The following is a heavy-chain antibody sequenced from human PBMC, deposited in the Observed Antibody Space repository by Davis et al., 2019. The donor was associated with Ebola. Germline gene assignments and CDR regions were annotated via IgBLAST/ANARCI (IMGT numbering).Heavy chain of an antibody. D-gene: IGHD5-12*01. CDR3: ARDVATIYFCYFDY. CDR1: GFTFGNYA. Sequence: GESLKISCAASGFTFGNYAMHWVRQAPGKGLDWVAIISYDGSIQIYADSVKGRFTMSRDNSRNTLYLHMNSLRAEDTAVYYCARDVATIYFCYFDYWGQGTLVTVSS. CDR2: ISYDGSIQ. J-gene: IGHJ4*02. V-gene: IGHV3-30-3*01.